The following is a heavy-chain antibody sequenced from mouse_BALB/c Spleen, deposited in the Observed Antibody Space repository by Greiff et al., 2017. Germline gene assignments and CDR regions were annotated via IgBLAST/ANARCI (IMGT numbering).Heavy chain of an antibody. CDR1: GFDFSRYW. J-gene: IGHJ4*01. CDR3: ARWGDGALDY. V-gene: IGHV4-1*02. D-gene: IGHD2-3*01. Sequence: DVKLQESGGGLVQPGGSLKLSCAASGFDFSRYWMSWVRQAPGKGLEWIGEINPDSSTINYTPSLKDKFIISRDNAKNTLYLQMSKVRSEDTALYYCARWGDGALDYWGQGTSVTVSS. CDR2: INPDSSTI.